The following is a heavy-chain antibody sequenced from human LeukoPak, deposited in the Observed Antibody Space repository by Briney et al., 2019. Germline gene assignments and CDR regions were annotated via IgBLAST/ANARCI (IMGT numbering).Heavy chain of an antibody. D-gene: IGHD1-26*01. Sequence: GGSLRLSCAASGFTFCSYWMNWIRQASGKGLEWLSYISSTGNTIYYADSVEGRFTISRDNAKNSVYLRMNRLRAEDTAIYYCATDRGGGVGARGYWGQGTLVTVSS. CDR3: ATDRGGGVGARGY. V-gene: IGHV3-48*04. CDR2: ISSTGNTI. J-gene: IGHJ4*02. CDR1: GFTFCSYW.